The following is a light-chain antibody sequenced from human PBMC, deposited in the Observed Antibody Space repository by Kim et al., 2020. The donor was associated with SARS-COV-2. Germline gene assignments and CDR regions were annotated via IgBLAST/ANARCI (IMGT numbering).Light chain of an antibody. Sequence: SPGERANLAGRASQSVSHSYLAWYQQKPGQAHRLLIYGSSNRATGIPDRFSGSGSGTDFTLTISRLEPEDFAVYYCLQYGGSPWTFGQGTKVDIK. V-gene: IGKV3-20*01. CDR1: QSVSHSY. CDR2: GSS. J-gene: IGKJ1*01. CDR3: LQYGGSPWT.